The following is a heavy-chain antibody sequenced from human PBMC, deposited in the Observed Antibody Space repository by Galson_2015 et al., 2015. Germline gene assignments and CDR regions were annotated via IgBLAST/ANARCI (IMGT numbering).Heavy chain of an antibody. V-gene: IGHV3-53*01. D-gene: IGHD3-10*01. CDR2: IYSGGST. J-gene: IGHJ2*01. Sequence: SLRLSCAASGITVSSNYMSWVRQAPGKGLEWVSIIYSGGSTNYADSVKGRFTISRDSSKNTLYLQMNSQRAEDTAVYYCARVSRETPGTGEHWYFDLWGRGTLVTVSS. CDR3: ARVSRETPGTGEHWYFDL. CDR1: GITVSSNY.